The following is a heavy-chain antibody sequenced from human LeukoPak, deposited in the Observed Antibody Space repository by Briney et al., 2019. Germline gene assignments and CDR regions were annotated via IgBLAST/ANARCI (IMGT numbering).Heavy chain of an antibody. CDR3: AHSYADIVVVPAAILFSWFDP. CDR2: IYWNDDK. CDR1: GFSLSTSGVG. Sequence: SGPTLVKPTQTLTLTCTFSGFSLSTSGVGVGWIRQPPGKALEWPALIYWNDDKRYSPSLKSRLTITKDTSKNQVVLTMTNMDPVDTATYYCAHSYADIVVVPAAILFSWFDPWGQGTLVTVSS. V-gene: IGHV2-5*01. J-gene: IGHJ5*02. D-gene: IGHD2-2*02.